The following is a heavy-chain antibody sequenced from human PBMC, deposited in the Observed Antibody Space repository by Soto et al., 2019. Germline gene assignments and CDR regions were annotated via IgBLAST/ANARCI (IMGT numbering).Heavy chain of an antibody. Sequence: PGGSLRLSCAAPGFGFFNFCMSWVRQAPGKGLEWVSAISGTAHASYYAASVKGRFTISRDNSKNTLYLHMNSLRVEDTAVYFCVKDAPQPFSDWGQGTLVTVSS. D-gene: IGHD3-3*02. V-gene: IGHV3-23*01. CDR3: VKDAPQPFSD. J-gene: IGHJ4*02. CDR1: GFGFFNFC. CDR2: ISGTAHAS.